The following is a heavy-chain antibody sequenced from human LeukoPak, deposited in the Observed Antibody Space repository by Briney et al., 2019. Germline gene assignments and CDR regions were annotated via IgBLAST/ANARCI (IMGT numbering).Heavy chain of an antibody. D-gene: IGHD6-13*01. Sequence: GGSLRLSCAASGFTFSGSAMPWVRQAPGKGLEWVGRIRSKANSYATAYAASVKGRFTISRDDSKNTAHLQMNSLKTEDTAVYYCTSRPTPIAAAGYYYGMDVWGQGTTVTVSS. V-gene: IGHV3-73*01. CDR3: TSRPTPIAAAGYYYGMDV. J-gene: IGHJ6*02. CDR1: GFTFSGSA. CDR2: IRSKANSYAT.